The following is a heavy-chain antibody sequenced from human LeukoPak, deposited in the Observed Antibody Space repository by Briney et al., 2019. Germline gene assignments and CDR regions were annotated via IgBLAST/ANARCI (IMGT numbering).Heavy chain of an antibody. D-gene: IGHD1/OR15-1a*01. CDR3: ARETRGRAFDI. Sequence: GGSLRLSCAASGFTFSSYSMNWVRQAPGKGLEWVSYISSSSSTIYYADSVKGRFTISRDNAKNSLYLQMNSLRAEDTAVYYCARETRGRAFDIWGQGTMVTVSS. CDR1: GFTFSSYS. J-gene: IGHJ3*02. CDR2: ISSSSSTI. V-gene: IGHV3-48*01.